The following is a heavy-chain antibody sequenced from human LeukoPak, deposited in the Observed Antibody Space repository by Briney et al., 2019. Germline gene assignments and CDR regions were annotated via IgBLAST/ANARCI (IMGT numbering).Heavy chain of an antibody. J-gene: IGHJ4*02. V-gene: IGHV3-30-3*01. D-gene: IGHD1-1*01. CDR1: GFTFSSYA. Sequence: PGSPLRLSCAASGFTFSSYAMHWVRQAPGQGLEWVAVTSSDGNIKYYADSVKGRFTISRDNSKNTLYLQMNSLRGEDTGVYYCARDPVPATARHFDYWGQGTLVTVSS. CDR3: ARDPVPATARHFDY. CDR2: TSSDGNIK.